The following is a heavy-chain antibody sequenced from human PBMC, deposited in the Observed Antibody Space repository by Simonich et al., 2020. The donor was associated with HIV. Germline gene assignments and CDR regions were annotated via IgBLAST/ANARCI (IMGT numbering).Heavy chain of an antibody. D-gene: IGHD3-10*01. CDR1: GGSFSGYY. V-gene: IGHV4-34*01. CDR3: AREVGYYPPQLEENNAFDI. CDR2: ITYRGRT. J-gene: IGHJ3*02. Sequence: QVQLQQWGAGLLKPSETLSLTCAVYGGSFSGYYWSWIRQPPGKGLEWIGEITYRGRTNYNSYLTSRVTIAINTSKKQFSLRLNSVTAADTAVYYCAREVGYYPPQLEENNAFDIWGQGTMVTVSS.